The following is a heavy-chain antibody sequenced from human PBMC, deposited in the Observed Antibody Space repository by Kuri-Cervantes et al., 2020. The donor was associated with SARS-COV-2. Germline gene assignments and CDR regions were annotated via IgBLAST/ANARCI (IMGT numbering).Heavy chain of an antibody. CDR1: SGSISSSSYY. D-gene: IGHD2-21*02. CDR2: IYYSGST. V-gene: IGHV4-39*02. J-gene: IGHJ4*02. Sequence: SETLSLTCTVSSGSISSSSYYWGWIRQPPGKGLEWIGSIYYSGSTYYNPSLKSRVTISVDTSKNQFSLKLSSVTAADTAVYYRAREGVLMVTNDYWGQGTLVTVSS. CDR3: AREGVLMVTNDY.